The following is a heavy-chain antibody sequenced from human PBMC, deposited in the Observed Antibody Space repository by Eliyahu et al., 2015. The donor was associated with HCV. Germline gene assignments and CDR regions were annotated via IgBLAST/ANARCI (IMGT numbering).Heavy chain of an antibody. CDR3: ARGRRLGFGDCSSTSCYRALNYYYGMDV. CDR1: GGSFXGYY. D-gene: IGHD2-2*01. J-gene: IGHJ6*02. Sequence: QVQLQQWGAGLLKPSETLSLTCAVYGGSFXGYYWSWXRXPPGRGLXWIGEINHSGSTNYNPSLKSRVTISVDTSKNQFSLKLSSVTAADTAVYYCARGRRLGFGDCSSTSCYRALNYYYGMDVWGQGTTVTVSS. V-gene: IGHV4-34*01. CDR2: INHSGST.